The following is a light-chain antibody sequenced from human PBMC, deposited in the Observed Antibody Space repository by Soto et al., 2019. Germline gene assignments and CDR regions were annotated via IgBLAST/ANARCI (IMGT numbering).Light chain of an antibody. CDR2: SAS. CDR1: QSVANS. CDR3: HQYGSSPRT. J-gene: IGKJ1*01. V-gene: IGKV3-20*01. Sequence: EIVMTQSPDTLSVSPGERATLSCRASQSVANSIAWYQQKPGQAPRLLIYSASTRATGIPARFSGSGSGTDFTLTISRLEPEEFAVYYCHQYGSSPRTFGQGTKVDI.